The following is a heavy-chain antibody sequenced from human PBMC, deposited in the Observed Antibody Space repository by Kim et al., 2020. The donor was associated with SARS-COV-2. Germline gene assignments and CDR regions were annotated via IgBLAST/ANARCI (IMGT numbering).Heavy chain of an antibody. CDR3: ARLGPVGWFDP. Sequence: TNYSPSFQGNVTISADKSISTAYLQWSSLKASDTAMYYCARLGPVGWFDPWGQGTLVTVSS. CDR2: T. V-gene: IGHV5-10-1*01. J-gene: IGHJ5*02. D-gene: IGHD7-27*01.